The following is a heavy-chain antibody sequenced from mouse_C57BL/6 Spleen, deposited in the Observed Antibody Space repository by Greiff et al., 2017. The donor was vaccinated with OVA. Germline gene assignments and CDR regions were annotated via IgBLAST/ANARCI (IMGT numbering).Heavy chain of an antibody. Sequence: QVQLQQPGAELVLPGASVKLSCKASGYTFTSYWMHWVKQRPGQGLEWIGEIDPSDSYTNYNQKFKGKSTLTVDKSSSTAYMQLSSLTSEDSAVYYCARTFSGSYYAMDYWGQGTSVTVSS. CDR1: GYTFTSYW. V-gene: IGHV1-69*01. CDR2: IDPSDSYT. CDR3: ARTFSGSYYAMDY. J-gene: IGHJ4*01.